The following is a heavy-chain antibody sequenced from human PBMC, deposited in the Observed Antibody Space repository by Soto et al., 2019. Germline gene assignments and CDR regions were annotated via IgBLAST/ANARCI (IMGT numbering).Heavy chain of an antibody. CDR3: ASSSSPIFGVVTRLDY. J-gene: IGHJ4*02. CDR1: GYTFTMYG. V-gene: IGHV1-18*01. CDR2: ISAYNGNT. Sequence: ASVKVSCKASGYTFTMYGISGVRQSGLRGLEWMGWISAYNGNTNYAQKLQGRVTMTTDTSTSTAYMELRSLRSDDTAVYYCASSSSPIFGVVTRLDYWGQGTPVTVSS. D-gene: IGHD3-3*01.